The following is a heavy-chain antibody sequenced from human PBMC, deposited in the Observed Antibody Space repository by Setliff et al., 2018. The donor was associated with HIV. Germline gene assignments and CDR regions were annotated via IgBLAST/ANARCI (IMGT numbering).Heavy chain of an antibody. V-gene: IGHV5-51*01. CDR3: ARGSSYSYYFDY. CDR2: IYPGDSDI. D-gene: IGHD2-15*01. Sequence: GESLKISCKGSGYSFTSYWIGWVRQVPGKGLEWMGNIYPGDSDIRYNPSFQGQVTISADRSITTAYLQWSTLKASDTAMYYCARGSSYSYYFDYWGQGTLVTVSS. J-gene: IGHJ4*02. CDR1: GYSFTSYW.